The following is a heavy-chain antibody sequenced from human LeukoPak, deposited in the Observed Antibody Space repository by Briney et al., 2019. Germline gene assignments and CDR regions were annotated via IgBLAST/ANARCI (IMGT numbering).Heavy chain of an antibody. J-gene: IGHJ4*02. Sequence: ASVKVSCTTSGYSFILYGISWGRQAPGHGPEWMGWISTSTGDTKYTQKFQGRVTLTTDTSTSTAYMELSSLRSDDTAVYYCARDDNYGIFVNVDYWGQGTLVTVSS. CDR1: GYSFILYG. CDR2: ISTSTGDT. CDR3: ARDDNYGIFVNVDY. V-gene: IGHV1-18*01. D-gene: IGHD4-11*01.